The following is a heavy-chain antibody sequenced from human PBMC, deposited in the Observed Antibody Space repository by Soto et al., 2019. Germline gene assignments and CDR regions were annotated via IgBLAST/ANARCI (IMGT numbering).Heavy chain of an antibody. D-gene: IGHD3-3*01. J-gene: IGHJ3*02. CDR2: IRSKANSYAT. Sequence: EVQLVESGGGLVQPGGSLKLSCAASGFIFSGSAMHWVRQASGKGLEWVGRIRSKANSYATAYAASVKGRFTISRDDSKNTAYLQMNSLKTEDTAVYYCTRQPRTIFGVVIANAFDIWGQGTMVTVSS. V-gene: IGHV3-73*02. CDR3: TRQPRTIFGVVIANAFDI. CDR1: GFIFSGSA.